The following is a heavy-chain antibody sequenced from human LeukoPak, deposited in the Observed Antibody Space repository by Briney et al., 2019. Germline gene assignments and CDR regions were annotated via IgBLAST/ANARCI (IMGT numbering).Heavy chain of an antibody. V-gene: IGHV1-2*02. CDR1: GYTFIAYY. CDR3: ARARPGDYYGSGSYSDY. J-gene: IGHJ4*02. CDR2: INPNSGGT. Sequence: ASVKVSCKASGYTFIAYYMYWVRQAPGQGLEWMGWINPNSGGTNYAQKFQGRVTMTRDTSISTAYMELSRLRSDDTAVYYCARARPGDYYGSGSYSDYWGQGTLVTVSS. D-gene: IGHD3-10*01.